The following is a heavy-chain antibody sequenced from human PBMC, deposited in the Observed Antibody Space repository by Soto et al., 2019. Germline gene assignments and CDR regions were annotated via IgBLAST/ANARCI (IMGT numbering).Heavy chain of an antibody. J-gene: IGHJ2*01. CDR2: INDRGSI. V-gene: IGHV4-34*01. CDR1: GGSFSGYY. CDR3: ARESHDLLTGPPWVWYFDL. Sequence: QVQLQQWGAGPLRPLETLSLTCGVSGGSFSGYYWAWIRQSPGKGLEWIGEINDRGSINYNPSLKSRVSISVDTSMNHYSLNLRSVTAADTAVYYCARESHDLLTGPPWVWYFDLWGRGTLVTVSS. D-gene: IGHD3-9*01.